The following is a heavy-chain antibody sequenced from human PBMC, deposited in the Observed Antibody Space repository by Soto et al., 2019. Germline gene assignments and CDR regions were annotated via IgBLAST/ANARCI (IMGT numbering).Heavy chain of an antibody. CDR2: IYYSGST. V-gene: IGHV4-61*01. J-gene: IGHJ4*02. D-gene: IGHD1-26*01. CDR1: GGSVSSGSYY. Sequence: QVQLQESGPGLVKPSETLSLTCTVSGGSVSSGSYYWSWIRQPPGKGLVWIGYIYYSGSTNYNPSLKSRVTILVDTSNNQFSLKLSSVTAADTAVYYCARLNCGSYALDYLGQGTLVTVSS. CDR3: ARLNCGSYALDY.